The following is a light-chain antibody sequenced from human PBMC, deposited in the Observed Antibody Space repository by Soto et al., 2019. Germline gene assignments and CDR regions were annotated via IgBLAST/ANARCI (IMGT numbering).Light chain of an antibody. CDR3: QPRSNWPG. CDR2: GAS. Sequence: DIVLTQARGARSVTQGERAPLSYRASQRVGSNYLAWYQQKPGQPPRLLIHGASSRASGIPDRFSGSGSGTDFPLTISSLDPEDFAVYYCQPRSNWPGFGQGTRLEV. V-gene: IGKV3D-20*02. J-gene: IGKJ5*01. CDR1: QRVGSNY.